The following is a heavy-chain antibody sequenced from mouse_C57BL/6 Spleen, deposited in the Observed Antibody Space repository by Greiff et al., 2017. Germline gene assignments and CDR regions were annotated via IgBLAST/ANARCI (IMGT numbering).Heavy chain of an antibody. CDR2: IDPENGDT. CDR3: TTLTGTYFDY. CDR1: GFNIKDDY. J-gene: IGHJ2*01. V-gene: IGHV14-4*01. D-gene: IGHD4-1*01. Sequence: VQLQQSGAELVRPGASVKLSCTASGFNIKDDYMHWVKQRPEQGLEWIGWIDPENGDTEYASKFQGKATITADTSSNTAYLQLSSLTSEDTAVYYCTTLTGTYFDYWGQGTTRTVSS.